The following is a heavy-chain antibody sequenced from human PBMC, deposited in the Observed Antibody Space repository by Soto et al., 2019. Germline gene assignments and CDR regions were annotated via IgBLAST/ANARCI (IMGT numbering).Heavy chain of an antibody. D-gene: IGHD1-26*01. CDR1: GYTFITYA. CDR2: INGGNGNT. V-gene: IGHV1-3*01. J-gene: IGHJ2*01. Sequence: QVQLVQSGAEVKRSGASVKVSCKASGYTFITYAIHWVRQAPGQRLEWMGWINGGNGNTKYSQKFHGRVSITMDTSASTAYMELSSLRSEDTAVYYCARTLRDSWDDWYFDLWGRGTLVTVSS. CDR3: ARTLRDSWDDWYFDL.